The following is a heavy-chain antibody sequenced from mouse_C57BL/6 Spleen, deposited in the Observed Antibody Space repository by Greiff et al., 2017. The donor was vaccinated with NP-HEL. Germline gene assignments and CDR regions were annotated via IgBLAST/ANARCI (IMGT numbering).Heavy chain of an antibody. CDR1: GYTFTDYN. J-gene: IGHJ2*01. V-gene: IGHV1-18*01. D-gene: IGHD1-1*01. Sequence: EVQLQQSGPELVKPGASVKIPCKASGYTFTDYNMDWVKQSHGKSLEWIGDINPNNGGTIYNQKFKGKATLTVDKSSSTAYMELRSLTSEDTAVYYCARRSNYYASTHFDYWGQGTTLTVSS. CDR2: INPNNGGT. CDR3: ARRSNYYASTHFDY.